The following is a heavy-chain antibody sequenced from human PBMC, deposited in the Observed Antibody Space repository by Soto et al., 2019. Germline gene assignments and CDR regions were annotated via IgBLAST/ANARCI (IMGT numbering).Heavy chain of an antibody. CDR2: IIPIFGTA. CDR3: ARVLSPAAGTGVFWFDP. Sequence: QVQLVQSGAEVKKHGSSVKVSCKASGGTFSSYAISWVRQAPGQGLEWMGGIIPIFGTANYAQKFQGRVTITADESTSTAYMELSSLRSEDTAVYYCARVLSPAAGTGVFWFDPWGQGTLVTVSS. V-gene: IGHV1-69*01. J-gene: IGHJ5*02. D-gene: IGHD6-13*01. CDR1: GGTFSSYA.